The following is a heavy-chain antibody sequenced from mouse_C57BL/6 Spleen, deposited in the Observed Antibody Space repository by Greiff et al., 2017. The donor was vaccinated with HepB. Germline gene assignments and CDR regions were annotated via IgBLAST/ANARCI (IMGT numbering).Heavy chain of an antibody. CDR1: GFNIKDDY. CDR2: IDPENGDT. V-gene: IGHV14-4*01. D-gene: IGHD3-2*02. J-gene: IGHJ2*01. CDR3: TTQVPLDY. Sequence: VQLKQSGAELVRPGASVKLSCTASGFNIKDDYMHWVKQRPEQGLEWIGWIDPENGDTEYASKFQGKATITADTSSNTAYLQLSSLAAEDTAVYYCTTQVPLDYWGQGTTLTVSS.